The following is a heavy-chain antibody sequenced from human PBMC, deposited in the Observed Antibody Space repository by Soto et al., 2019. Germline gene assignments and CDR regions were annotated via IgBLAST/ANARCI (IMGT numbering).Heavy chain of an antibody. CDR1: AGSFSDNY. CDR2: INQSGST. Sequence: QVQLQQWGAGLLKPSETLSLTCAVYAGSFSDNYWSWIRQPPGKGLEWIGEINQSGSTNYNPSLKRRVTISVDTSKNQFSLKLSSVTAADTAMYYCARGLTYCSSTTCAETRFDPWGQGTLVTVSS. D-gene: IGHD2-2*01. V-gene: IGHV4-34*01. J-gene: IGHJ5*02. CDR3: ARGLTYCSSTTCAETRFDP.